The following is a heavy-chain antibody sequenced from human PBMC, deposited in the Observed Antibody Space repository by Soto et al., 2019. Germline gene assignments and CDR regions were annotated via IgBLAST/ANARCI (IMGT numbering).Heavy chain of an antibody. V-gene: IGHV4-34*01. Sequence: SETLSLRYAVYGGKCSGYCGSWIRKQKGKGLEWIAQINHSGRTNYTPSLKSRLTISIDTSKNQFSLKLNSVTAADTAVFYCARAKVVTATFSYYDYIDVSGKGTSLTVSS. J-gene: IGHJ6*03. CDR2: INHSGRT. CDR1: GGKCSGYC. D-gene: IGHD2-15*01. CDR3: ARAKVVTATFSYYDYIDV.